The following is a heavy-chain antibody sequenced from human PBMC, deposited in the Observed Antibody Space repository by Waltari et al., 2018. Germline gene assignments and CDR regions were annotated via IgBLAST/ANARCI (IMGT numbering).Heavy chain of an antibody. CDR2: ISITYEI. D-gene: IGHD2-15*01. Sequence: MQLVESGGGLVQPGGSLRLSCAASGFSISTNHMNWVRQAPGKGPEWGAYISITYEIHYPDSVKGRFTVSKDNAENSLYLQMNSLRPEDTAVYYCSCSDTFDIDYWGQGTLVTVSS. J-gene: IGHJ4*02. CDR3: SCSDTFDIDY. CDR1: GFSISTNH. V-gene: IGHV3-48*04.